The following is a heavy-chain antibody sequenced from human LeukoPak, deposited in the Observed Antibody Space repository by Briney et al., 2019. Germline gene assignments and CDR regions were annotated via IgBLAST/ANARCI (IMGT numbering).Heavy chain of an antibody. V-gene: IGHV3-23*01. J-gene: IGHJ3*02. D-gene: IGHD3-22*01. CDR3: AEVGSSGYYSYDAFDI. Sequence: PGGSLRLSCAASGFTFSSYAMSWVRQAPGKGLEWVSAISGSGGSTYYADSVKGRFTISRDNSKNTLYLQMNSLRAEDTAVYYCAEVGSSGYYSYDAFDIWGRGTMVTVSS. CDR1: GFTFSSYA. CDR2: ISGSGGST.